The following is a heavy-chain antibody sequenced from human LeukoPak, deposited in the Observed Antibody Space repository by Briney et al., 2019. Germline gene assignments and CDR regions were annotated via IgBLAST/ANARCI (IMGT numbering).Heavy chain of an antibody. CDR1: GFIFSSYA. J-gene: IGHJ1*01. CDR2: IESKTDGGTT. D-gene: IGHD1-1*01. CDR3: TPARINDGFFQH. V-gene: IGHV3-15*04. Sequence: GGPLRLSCAASGFIFSSYAMSWVRQAPGKGLEWVGRIESKTDGGTTDYAAPVKGRFTISRDDSKNTLYLQMNSLKTEDTAVYYCTPARINDGFFQHWGQGTLVTVSS.